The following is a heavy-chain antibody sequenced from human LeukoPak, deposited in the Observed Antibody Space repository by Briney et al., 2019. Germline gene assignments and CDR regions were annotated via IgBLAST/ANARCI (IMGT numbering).Heavy chain of an antibody. V-gene: IGHV1-8*03. CDR1: GGTFSSYA. D-gene: IGHD5-18*01. J-gene: IGHJ4*02. CDR3: AVDTAMAGDY. Sequence: ASVKVSCKASGGTFSSYAISWVRQATGQGLEWMGWMNPNSGNTGYAQKFQGRVTITRNTSISTAYMELSSLRSEDTAVYYCAVDTAMAGDYWGQGTLVTVSS. CDR2: MNPNSGNT.